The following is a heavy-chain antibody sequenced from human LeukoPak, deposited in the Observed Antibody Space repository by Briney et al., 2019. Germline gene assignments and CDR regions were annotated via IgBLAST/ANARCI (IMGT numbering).Heavy chain of an antibody. Sequence: GGSLRLSCAASGFTFSSYGMHWVRQAPGKGLEGVAVIWYDGSNKYYADSVKGRFTISRDNYKNTLYLQMNSLRAEDTAVYYCARDRRVAAATSDWFDPWGQGTLVTVSS. CDR1: GFTFSSYG. CDR3: ARDRRVAAATSDWFDP. J-gene: IGHJ5*02. V-gene: IGHV3-33*01. D-gene: IGHD2-15*01. CDR2: IWYDGSNK.